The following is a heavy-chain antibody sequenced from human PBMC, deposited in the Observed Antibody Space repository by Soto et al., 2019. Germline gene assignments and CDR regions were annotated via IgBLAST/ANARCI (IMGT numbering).Heavy chain of an antibody. Sequence: SGPTLVNPTETLTLTCTVSGFSLNDARVGVSWIRQSPGRALEWLAHIFSNDEKSYSTSLFNRLTISKDTSKSQVVLTMTNMGPVDTATYFCARIQDYVWGSYPCDVWGQGSLVTVSS. CDR1: GFSLNDARVG. D-gene: IGHD3-16*02. CDR3: ARIQDYVWGSYPCDV. J-gene: IGHJ4*02. CDR2: IFSNDEK. V-gene: IGHV2-26*01.